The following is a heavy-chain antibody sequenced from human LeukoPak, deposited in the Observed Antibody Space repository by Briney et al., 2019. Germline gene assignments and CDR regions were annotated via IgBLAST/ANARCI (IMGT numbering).Heavy chain of an antibody. D-gene: IGHD1-26*01. V-gene: IGHV3-7*01. J-gene: IGHJ4*02. CDR2: IKQDGSEK. CDR3: ARGVGASWY. CDR1: GFTFSSYW. Sequence: GGSLRLSCAASGFTFSSYWISWVRQAPGKWLEWVANIKQDGSEKYYVDSVKGRFTISRDNAKNSLYLQMNSLRAEDTAVYYCARGVGASWYWGQGTLVTVSS.